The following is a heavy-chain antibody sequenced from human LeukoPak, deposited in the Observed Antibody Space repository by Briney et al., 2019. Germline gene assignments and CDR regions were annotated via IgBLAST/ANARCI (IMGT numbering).Heavy chain of an antibody. CDR3: ARGVDSSGYYPDLVDY. D-gene: IGHD3-22*01. J-gene: IGHJ4*02. CDR1: GFTFSSYE. Sequence: QPGGSLRLSCAASGFTFSSYEMNWVRQAPGKGLEWVSYISSSGSTIYYADSVKGRFTISRDNAKNSLYLQMNSLRAEDTAVYYCARGVDSSGYYPDLVDYWGQGTLVTASS. CDR2: ISSSGSTI. V-gene: IGHV3-48*03.